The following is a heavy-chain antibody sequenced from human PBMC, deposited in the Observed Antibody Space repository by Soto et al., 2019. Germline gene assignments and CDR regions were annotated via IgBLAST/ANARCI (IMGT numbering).Heavy chain of an antibody. J-gene: IGHJ3*02. D-gene: IGHD1-26*01. CDR3: SRTVVGAAPTAAFDI. CDR1: GFTFSSYA. Sequence: GGSLRLSCAASGFTFSSYAMHWVRQAPGKGLEYVSAISSNGGSTYYANSVKGRFTISRDNSKNTLYLQMGSLRAEDMAVYYCSRTVVGAAPTAAFDIRGQDTMVTVSS. V-gene: IGHV3-64*01. CDR2: ISSNGGST.